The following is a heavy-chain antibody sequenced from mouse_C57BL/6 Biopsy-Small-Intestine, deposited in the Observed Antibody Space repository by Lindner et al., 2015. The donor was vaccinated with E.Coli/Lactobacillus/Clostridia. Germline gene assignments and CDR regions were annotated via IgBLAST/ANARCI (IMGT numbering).Heavy chain of an antibody. D-gene: IGHD1-1*01. CDR2: INPNNGGT. CDR1: GYTFTDYN. Sequence: VQLQESGPELVKPGASVKMSCKASGYTFTDYNMHWVKQSHGKSLEWIGYINPNNGGTSYNQKFKGKATLTVNKSSSTAYMELRSLTSEDSAVYYCARFDYSGSSYPFAYWGQGTLVTVSA. CDR3: ARFDYSGSSYPFAY. V-gene: IGHV1-22*01. J-gene: IGHJ3*01.